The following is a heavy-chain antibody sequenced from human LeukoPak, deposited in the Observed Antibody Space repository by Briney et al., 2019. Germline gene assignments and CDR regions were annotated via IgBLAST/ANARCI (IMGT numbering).Heavy chain of an antibody. CDR3: AKDTHGGVDY. CDR2: KSYDGSNK. Sequence: GGSLRLSCAASGFTFSSYGMHWVRPAPGNGLEWVAVKSYDGSNKYYADSVKGRFTISRDNSKNTLYLQMNSLRAEDTAVYYCAKDTHGGVDYWGQGTLVTVSS. CDR1: GFTFSSYG. D-gene: IGHD4-23*01. J-gene: IGHJ4*02. V-gene: IGHV3-30*18.